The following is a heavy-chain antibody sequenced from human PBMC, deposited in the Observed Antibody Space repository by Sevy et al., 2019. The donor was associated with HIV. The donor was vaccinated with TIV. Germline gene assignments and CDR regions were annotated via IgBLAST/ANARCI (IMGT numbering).Heavy chain of an antibody. V-gene: IGHV3-23*01. J-gene: IGHJ3*02. D-gene: IGHD1-26*01. CDR3: AKGGAHSGSYWGDAFDI. Sequence: GGSLRLSCAASGFTFSSYAMSWVRQAPGKGLEWVSAISGSGGSTYYADSVKGRFTISRDKSKNTLYLQMNSLRAEDTAVYYCAKGGAHSGSYWGDAFDIWGQGTMVTVSS. CDR1: GFTFSSYA. CDR2: ISGSGGST.